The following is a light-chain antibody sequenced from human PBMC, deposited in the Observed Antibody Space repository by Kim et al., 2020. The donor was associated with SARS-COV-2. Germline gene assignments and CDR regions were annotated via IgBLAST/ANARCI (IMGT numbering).Light chain of an antibody. CDR1: SNNVGNQG. J-gene: IGLJ2*01. CDR2: RNN. V-gene: IGLV10-54*01. CDR3: SAWDSSLSAVV. Sequence: HAGLTQPPSVSKGLRQTATLTCTGNSNNVGNQGAAWLQQHQGHPPKLLSYRNNNRPSGISERLSASRSGNTASLTITGLQPEDEADYYCSAWDSSLSAVVFGGETQLTVL.